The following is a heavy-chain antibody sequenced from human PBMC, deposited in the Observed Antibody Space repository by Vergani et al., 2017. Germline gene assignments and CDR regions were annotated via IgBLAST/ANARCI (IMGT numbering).Heavy chain of an antibody. V-gene: IGHV3-13*01. Sequence: RLVQSGGGLAHPGGSLRLSCAASGFTFSSYDMHWVRQATGKGLEWVSAIGTAGDTYYPGSVKGRFTISRENAKNSLYLQMNSLRAGDTAIYYCARAVSTTVGDPPGYWGQGTLVTVSS. J-gene: IGHJ4*02. D-gene: IGHD4-23*01. CDR2: IGTAGDT. CDR1: GFTFSSYD. CDR3: ARAVSTTVGDPPGY.